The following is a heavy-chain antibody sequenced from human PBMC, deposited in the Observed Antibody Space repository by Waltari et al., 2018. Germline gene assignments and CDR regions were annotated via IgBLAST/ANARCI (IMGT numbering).Heavy chain of an antibody. CDR1: GGSISSSSYY. CDR3: ARQSRSGSYSVSNYGMDV. D-gene: IGHD3-10*01. Sequence: QLQLQESGPGLVKPSETLSLTCTVSGGSISSSSYYWGWIRQPPGKGLEWIGSIYYSGSTYYNPSLKSRVTISVDTSKNQFSLKLSSVTAADTAVYYCARQSRSGSYSVSNYGMDVWGQGTTVTVSS. V-gene: IGHV4-39*07. CDR2: IYYSGST. J-gene: IGHJ6*02.